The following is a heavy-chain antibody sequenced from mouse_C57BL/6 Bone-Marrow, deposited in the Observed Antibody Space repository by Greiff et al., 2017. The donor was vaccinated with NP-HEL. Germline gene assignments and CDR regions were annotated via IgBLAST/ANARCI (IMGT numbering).Heavy chain of an antibody. Sequence: QVQLQQSGAELVKPGASVKLSCKASGYTFTSYWMHWVKQRPGQGLEWIGMIHPNSGSTNYNEKFKSKATLTEDKSSSTAYMQRSSLTSEDSAVYDCAGGRDYYDYDGFAYWGQGTLVTVSA. CDR2: IHPNSGST. V-gene: IGHV1-64*01. J-gene: IGHJ3*01. CDR1: GYTFTSYW. CDR3: AGGRDYYDYDGFAY. D-gene: IGHD2-4*01.